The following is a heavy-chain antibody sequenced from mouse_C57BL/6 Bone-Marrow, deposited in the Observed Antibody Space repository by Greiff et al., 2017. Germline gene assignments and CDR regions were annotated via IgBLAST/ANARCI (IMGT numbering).Heavy chain of an antibody. CDR3: ARESRTTVVAPMDY. CDR2: IYPRSGNT. Sequence: QVQLQQSGAELARPGASVKLSCKASGYTFTSYGISWVKQRTGQGLEWIGEIYPRSGNTYYNEKFKGKATLTADKSSSTAYMELRSLRSEDSAVYFCARESRTTVVAPMDYWGQGTSVTVSS. D-gene: IGHD1-1*01. CDR1: GYTFTSYG. J-gene: IGHJ4*01. V-gene: IGHV1-81*01.